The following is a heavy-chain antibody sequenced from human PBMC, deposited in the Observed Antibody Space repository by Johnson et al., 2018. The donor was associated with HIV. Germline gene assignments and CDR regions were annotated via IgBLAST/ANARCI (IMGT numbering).Heavy chain of an antibody. D-gene: IGHD6-13*01. V-gene: IGHV3-66*01. Sequence: VQLVESGGGLVKPGGSLRLSCAASGFTFSDYYMSWVRQAPGKGLEWVSVIYTGGSTYYADSVKGRFTISRDNSKNTLYLQMNSLRAEDTAVYYCARDRAAAGTDALDIWGQGTMVTVSS. J-gene: IGHJ3*02. CDR2: IYTGGST. CDR3: ARDRAAAGTDALDI. CDR1: GFTFSDYY.